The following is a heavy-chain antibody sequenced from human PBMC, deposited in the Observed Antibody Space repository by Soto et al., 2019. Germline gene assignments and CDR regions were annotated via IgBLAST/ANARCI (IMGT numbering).Heavy chain of an antibody. CDR1: GYTFTSYA. CDR3: ARAPGGPGSYGQY. Sequence: QVQLVQSGAEVKKPGASVKVSCKASGYTFTSYAMHWVRQAPGQRLEWMGWINAGNGNTKYSQKFQGRVTITRDTSSSTAYMELSSLRSEDTAVYYCARAPGGPGSYGQYWGQRTLVTVSS. V-gene: IGHV1-3*01. CDR2: INAGNGNT. J-gene: IGHJ4*02. D-gene: IGHD3-10*01.